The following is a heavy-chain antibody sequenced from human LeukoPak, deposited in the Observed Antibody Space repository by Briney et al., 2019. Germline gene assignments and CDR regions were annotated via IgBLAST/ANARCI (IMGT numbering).Heavy chain of an antibody. Sequence: ASVKVSCKASGYTFTGYYMHWVRQAPGQGLEWMGWINPNSGGTNYAQKFQGRVTMTRDTSTSTVYMELSSLRSEDTAVYYCARGTGYLDYWGQGTLVTVSS. CDR3: ARGTGYLDY. CDR1: GYTFTGYY. CDR2: INPNSGGT. D-gene: IGHD1-14*01. V-gene: IGHV1-2*02. J-gene: IGHJ4*02.